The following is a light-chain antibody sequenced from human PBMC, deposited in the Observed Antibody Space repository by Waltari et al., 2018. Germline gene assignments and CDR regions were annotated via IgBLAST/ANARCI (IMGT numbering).Light chain of an antibody. J-gene: IGKJ1*01. Sequence: TQSPSSLSASVGARVTFSCRASQGIGNDLTWYQEKPGKAPKRLMYSASSLQSGVPSRFSGSGSGTEFTLTISNLQPEDFATYYCLQHNSPWTFGQGTKVEIK. CDR3: LQHNSPWT. CDR1: QGIGND. V-gene: IGKV1-17*02. CDR2: SAS.